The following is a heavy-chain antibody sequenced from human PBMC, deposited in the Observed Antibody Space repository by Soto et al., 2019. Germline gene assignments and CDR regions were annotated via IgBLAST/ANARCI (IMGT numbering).Heavy chain of an antibody. CDR3: ARDEYYYDSSGYGAGYFDY. CDR2: IWYDGSNK. CDR1: GFTFSSYG. V-gene: IGHV3-33*01. D-gene: IGHD3-22*01. Sequence: LRLSCAASGFTFSSYGMHWVRQAPGKGLEWVAVIWYDGSNKYYADSVKGRFTISRDNSKNTLYLQMNSPRAEDTAVYYCARDEYYYDSSGYGAGYFDYWGQGTLVTVSS. J-gene: IGHJ4*02.